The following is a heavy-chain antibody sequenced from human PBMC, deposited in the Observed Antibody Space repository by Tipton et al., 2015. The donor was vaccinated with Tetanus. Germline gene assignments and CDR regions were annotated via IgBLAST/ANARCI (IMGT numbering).Heavy chain of an antibody. D-gene: IGHD6-19*01. CDR2: ISSSGSYI. J-gene: IGHJ5*02. CDR1: GFTFSSYD. V-gene: IGHV3-21*01. CDR3: ARSLRASGWYGIWFDP. Sequence: GSLRLSCAASGFTFSSYDMNWVRQAPGKGLEWVSFISSSGSYIYYADSLKGRFTISRDNAKNSLYLEMNSLRVEDTAVYFCARSLRASGWYGIWFDPWGQGTLVTFSS.